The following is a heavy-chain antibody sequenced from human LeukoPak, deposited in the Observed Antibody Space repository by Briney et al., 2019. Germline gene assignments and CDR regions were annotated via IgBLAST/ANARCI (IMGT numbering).Heavy chain of an antibody. Sequence: GGSLRLSCAASGFTFSSYEMNWVRQAPGKGLEWVSYISSSGSTIYYADSVKGRFTISRYNAKTSLYLQMNSLRAEDTAVSYCARDGVDYCDTSDSYPNWFDAWGQGTLVTVSS. CDR2: ISSSGSTI. V-gene: IGHV3-48*03. J-gene: IGHJ5*02. CDR1: GFTFSSYE. D-gene: IGHD3-22*01. CDR3: ARDGVDYCDTSDSYPNWFDA.